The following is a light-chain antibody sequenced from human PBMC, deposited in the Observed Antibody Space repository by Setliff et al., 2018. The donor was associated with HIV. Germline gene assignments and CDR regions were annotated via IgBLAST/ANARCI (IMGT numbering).Light chain of an antibody. J-gene: IGLJ1*01. V-gene: IGLV2-8*01. Sequence: QSALTQPPSASGSPGQSVTISCTGTSSDVGGYNYVSWYQQHPGKAPKLMIYEVSKRPSGVPDRFSGSKSGNTASLTVSGLQAEDEADYYCAAWDDSLNGSYVFGAGTKSPS. CDR2: EVS. CDR3: AAWDDSLNGSYV. CDR1: SSDVGGYNY.